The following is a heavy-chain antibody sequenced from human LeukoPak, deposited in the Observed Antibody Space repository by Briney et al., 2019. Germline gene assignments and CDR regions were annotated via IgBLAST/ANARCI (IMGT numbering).Heavy chain of an antibody. CDR1: GFTFNTYT. J-gene: IGHJ6*02. CDR2: ISGSSGII. CDR3: ARDLLCGGDCLEYYYYYGMDV. Sequence: GGSLRLSCAASGFTFNTYTMNWVRQAPGKGLEWVSYISGSSGIIDYADSVKGRFTISRDNAKNSLYLQMNSLRDEDTAVYYCARDLLCGGDCLEYYYYYGMDVWGQGTTVTVSS. D-gene: IGHD2-21*02. V-gene: IGHV3-48*02.